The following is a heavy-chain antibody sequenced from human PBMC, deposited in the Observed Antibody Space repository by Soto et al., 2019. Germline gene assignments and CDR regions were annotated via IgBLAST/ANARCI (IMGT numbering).Heavy chain of an antibody. J-gene: IGHJ4*02. CDR3: ASGLLYCSGGSCLYY. V-gene: IGHV3-53*04. Sequence: PGGSLRLSCAASGFTVSTNYMTWVRQAPGKGLEWVSVIYSGGSTYYADSVKGRFTISRHDSKNSVFLQMNSPRAEDTAVYYCASGLLYCSGGSCLYYWGEGTLVTVSS. CDR2: IYSGGST. CDR1: GFTVSTNY. D-gene: IGHD2-15*01.